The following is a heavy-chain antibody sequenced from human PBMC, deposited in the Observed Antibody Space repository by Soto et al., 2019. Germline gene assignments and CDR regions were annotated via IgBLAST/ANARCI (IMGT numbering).Heavy chain of an antibody. D-gene: IGHD1-26*01. CDR3: AREKKGSYFIYYFDY. J-gene: IGHJ4*02. CDR2: ISYDGSNK. Sequence: GGSLRLSCAASGFTFSSYAMHWVRQAPGKGLEWVAVISYDGSNKYYADSVKGRFTISRDNSKNTLYLQMNSLRAEDTAVYYCAREKKGSYFIYYFDYWGQGTLVTVSS. V-gene: IGHV3-30-3*01. CDR1: GFTFSSYA.